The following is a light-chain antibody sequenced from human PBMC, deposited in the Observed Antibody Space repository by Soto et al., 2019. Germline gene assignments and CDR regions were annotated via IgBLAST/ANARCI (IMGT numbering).Light chain of an antibody. CDR1: SSNIGAGYD. CDR3: HSSYFSLRGPA. V-gene: IGLV1-40*01. J-gene: IGLJ2*01. CDR2: DNN. Sequence: QSVLTQPPSLSGAPGQRVTISCTGSSSNIGAGYDVHWYQHLPGTAPKVLIFDNNKRPSGVPDRFSGSKSGTAAYLAITGLQAEGEAVYYCHSSYFSLRGPAFGGGAKLTVL.